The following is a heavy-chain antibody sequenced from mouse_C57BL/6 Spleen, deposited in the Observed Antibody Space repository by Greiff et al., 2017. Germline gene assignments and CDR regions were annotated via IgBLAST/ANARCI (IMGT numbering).Heavy chain of an antibody. CDR3: ARGTGTFAY. V-gene: IGHV1-55*01. J-gene: IGHJ3*01. CDR2: IYPGSGST. D-gene: IGHD4-1*01. Sequence: VQLQQPGAELVKPGASVKMSCTASGYTFTSYWITWVKQRPGQGLEWIGDIYPGSGSTNYNEKFKSKATLTVDTSSSTAYMQLRSLTTEDSAVYYCARGTGTFAYWGQGTLVTVSA. CDR1: GYTFTSYW.